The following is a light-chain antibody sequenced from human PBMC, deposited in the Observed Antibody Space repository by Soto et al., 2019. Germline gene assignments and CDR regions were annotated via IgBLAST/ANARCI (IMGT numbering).Light chain of an antibody. V-gene: IGKV1-27*01. CDR1: QGISNY. CDR3: QTYNSAPFT. J-gene: IGKJ4*01. Sequence: DIQMTQSPSSLSASVGDRVTITCRASQGISNYLALYQQKPGKVPKLLIYAASTLQSGVPYRFSGSGSGTDFTFTISSLQPEDVAIYYCQTYNSAPFTFGGGTKVEIK. CDR2: AAS.